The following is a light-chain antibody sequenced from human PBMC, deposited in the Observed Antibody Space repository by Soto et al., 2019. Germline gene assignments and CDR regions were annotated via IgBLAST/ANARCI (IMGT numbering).Light chain of an antibody. CDR3: GTWDSSLSALV. CDR2: DNN. J-gene: IGLJ2*01. V-gene: IGLV1-51*01. CDR1: SSNIGNNY. Sequence: QAVVTQPPSVSAAPGQRVTISCSGSSSNIGNNYVSWYQQLPGTAPKLLIYDNNNRPSGIPDRFSGSKSGTSASLGITELQTGDEADYYCGTWDSSLSALVFGGGTKLTVL.